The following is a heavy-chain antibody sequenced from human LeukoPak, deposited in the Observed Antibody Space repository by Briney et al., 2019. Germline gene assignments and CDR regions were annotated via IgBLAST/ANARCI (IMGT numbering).Heavy chain of an antibody. D-gene: IGHD3-16*02. CDR1: GSSISSYY. CDR3: AGYMTPDAFDI. Sequence: SETLSLTCTVSGSSISSYYWSWIRQPPGKGLEWIGYIYYSASTNYNPSLKSRVTISVDTSKNQFSLKLSSVTAADTAVYYCAGYMTPDAFDIWGQGTMVTVSS. V-gene: IGHV4-59*08. J-gene: IGHJ3*02. CDR2: IYYSAST.